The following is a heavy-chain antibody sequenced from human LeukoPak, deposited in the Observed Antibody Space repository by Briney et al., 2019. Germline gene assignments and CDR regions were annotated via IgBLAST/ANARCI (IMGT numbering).Heavy chain of an antibody. CDR2: ISAYNGNT. V-gene: IGHV1-18*01. J-gene: IGHJ4*02. D-gene: IGHD2-15*01. CDR3: ARSVPRYCSGGSCSSQFDY. CDR1: GYTFTSYG. Sequence: GASVKVSCKASGYTFTSYGISWVRQAPGQGLEWMGWISAYNGNTNYAQKLQGRVTMTTDTSTSTAYMELRSLGSDDTAVYYCARSVPRYCSGGSCSSQFDYWGQGTLVTVSS.